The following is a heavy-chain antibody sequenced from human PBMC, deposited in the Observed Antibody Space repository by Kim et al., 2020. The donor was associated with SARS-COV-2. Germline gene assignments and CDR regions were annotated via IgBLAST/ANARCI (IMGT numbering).Heavy chain of an antibody. J-gene: IGHJ4*02. Sequence: ASVKVSCKASGYTFTSYGISWVRQAPGQGLEWMGWISAYNGNTNYAQKLQGRVTMTTDTSTSTAYMELRSLRSDDTAVYYCARDLFAAGTGYSSSWYVSSGSLRSVNWGQGTLVTVSS. D-gene: IGHD6-13*01. V-gene: IGHV1-18*01. CDR1: GYTFTSYG. CDR2: ISAYNGNT. CDR3: ARDLFAAGTGYSSSWYVSSGSLRSVN.